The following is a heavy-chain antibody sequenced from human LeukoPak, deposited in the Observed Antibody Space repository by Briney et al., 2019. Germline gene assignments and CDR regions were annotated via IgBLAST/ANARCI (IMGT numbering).Heavy chain of an antibody. J-gene: IGHJ5*02. CDR3: ARAAIFGVVIAPFDP. CDR1: DGSISSYY. Sequence: SEILSLTCTVSDGSISSYYWSWIRQPAGKGLEWIGRIYTSGSTNYNPSLKSRVTMSVDTSKNQFSLKLSSVTAADTAVYYCARAAIFGVVIAPFDPWGQGTLVTVSS. CDR2: IYTSGST. V-gene: IGHV4-4*07. D-gene: IGHD3-3*01.